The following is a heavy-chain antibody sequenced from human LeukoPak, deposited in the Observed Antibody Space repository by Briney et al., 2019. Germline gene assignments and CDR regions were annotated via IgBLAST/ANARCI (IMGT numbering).Heavy chain of an antibody. Sequence: ASVKVTCKTFGYTFNTYDINWVRQAPGQGLEWMAWISTYNGHTKSAQNLQGRVTMTTDTSTNTAYLELRGLTSDDTAVYYCATSQSSRSYRVWGQGTLVTVSS. CDR3: ATSQSSRSYRV. D-gene: IGHD3-10*01. CDR2: ISTYNGHT. J-gene: IGHJ4*02. CDR1: GYTFNTYD. V-gene: IGHV1-18*01.